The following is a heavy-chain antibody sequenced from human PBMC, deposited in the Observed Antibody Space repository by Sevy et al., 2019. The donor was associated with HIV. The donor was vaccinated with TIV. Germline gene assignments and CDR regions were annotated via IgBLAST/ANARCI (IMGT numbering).Heavy chain of an antibody. CDR2: ISGSGGST. V-gene: IGHV3-23*01. CDR1: AFSFSSYA. J-gene: IGHJ4*02. D-gene: IGHD6-19*01. Sequence: GGSLRLSCAASAFSFSSYARSWVRQAPGKGLEWVSGISGSGGSTYYADSVKGRFTISRDNSKNTLYLQMNSLRAEDTALYYCAKDIDSSGYYYFDYWGQGTLVTVSS. CDR3: AKDIDSSGYYYFDY.